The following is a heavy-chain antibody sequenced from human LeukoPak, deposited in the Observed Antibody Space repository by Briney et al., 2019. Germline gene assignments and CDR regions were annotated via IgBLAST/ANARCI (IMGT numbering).Heavy chain of an antibody. V-gene: IGHV4-34*01. CDR3: AREGSGYCSGGSCYSHFGY. J-gene: IGHJ4*02. Sequence: SETLSLTCAVYGGSFSGYYWSWIRQPPGKGLEWIGEINHSGSTNYNPSLKSRVTISVDASKNQFSLKLSSVTAADTAVYYCAREGSGYCSGGSCYSHFGYWGQGTLVAVSS. D-gene: IGHD2-15*01. CDR1: GGSFSGYY. CDR2: INHSGST.